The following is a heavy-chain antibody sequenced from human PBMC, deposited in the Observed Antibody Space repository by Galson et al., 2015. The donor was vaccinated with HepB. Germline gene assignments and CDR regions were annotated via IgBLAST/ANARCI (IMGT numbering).Heavy chain of an antibody. CDR1: GFTFSSYS. Sequence: SLRLSCAASGFTFSSYSMTWVRQAPGQGLEWVSAITGSGGGGGSTYYADSVKGRFTISRDNSKNMLFLQMNSLRAEDTAVYYCAKDFTPYCGGDCFLFDLWGRGTQVTVSS. CDR3: AKDFTPYCGGDCFLFDL. CDR2: ITGSGGGGGST. V-gene: IGHV3-23*01. J-gene: IGHJ2*01. D-gene: IGHD2-21*02.